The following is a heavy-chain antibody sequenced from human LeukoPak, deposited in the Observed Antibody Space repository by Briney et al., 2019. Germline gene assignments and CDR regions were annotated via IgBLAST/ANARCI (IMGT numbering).Heavy chain of an antibody. Sequence: GGSLRLSCAASGFTFSSYAMSWVRQAPGKGLEWVSAISGSGGSTYYADSVKGRFTISRDNSKNTLYLQMNSLRAEDTAVYYCAKDRLPSGYDDHAFDIWGQGTMVTVSS. CDR3: AKDRLPSGYDDHAFDI. CDR1: GFTFSSYA. V-gene: IGHV3-23*01. D-gene: IGHD5-12*01. J-gene: IGHJ3*02. CDR2: ISGSGGST.